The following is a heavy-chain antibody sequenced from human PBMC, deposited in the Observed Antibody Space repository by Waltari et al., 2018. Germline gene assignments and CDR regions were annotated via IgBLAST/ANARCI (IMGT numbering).Heavy chain of an antibody. J-gene: IGHJ4*02. V-gene: IGHV1-46*03. CDR2: INPRGGST. CDR3: ARDVRAAALDY. D-gene: IGHD6-13*01. Sequence: QVQLVQSGAEVKKPGASVKVSCKASGYTFTSYYMHWVRQAPGQGLEWMGIINPRGGSTSYAQKFQGRVTRTRDTSTSTVYMELSSRRSEDTVVYYCARDVRAAALDYWGQGTLVTVSS. CDR1: GYTFTSYY.